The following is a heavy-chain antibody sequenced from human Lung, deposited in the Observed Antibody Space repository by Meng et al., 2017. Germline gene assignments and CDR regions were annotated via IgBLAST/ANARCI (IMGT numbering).Heavy chain of an antibody. Sequence: QVQLVQSGAEVKKPGSSVKVACKPSGGSFSTHTFSGVRQAPGQGLEWMGGLIAVFDKTKAAPRFQDRVTFTADESTSTAYMELSSLTFDDTAVYFCARGRRNEPLFDYWGQGTLVTVSS. CDR1: GGSFSTHT. V-gene: IGHV1-69*13. CDR2: LIAVFDKT. CDR3: ARGRRNEPLFDY. D-gene: IGHD1-14*01. J-gene: IGHJ4*02.